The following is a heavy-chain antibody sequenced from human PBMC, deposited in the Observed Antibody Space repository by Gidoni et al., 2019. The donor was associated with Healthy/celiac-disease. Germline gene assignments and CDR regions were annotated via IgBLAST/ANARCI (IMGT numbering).Heavy chain of an antibody. J-gene: IGHJ6*02. D-gene: IGHD5-12*01. CDR1: GGSISRYY. CDR2: IYYSGST. Sequence: QLQLQEAGPGPVKPSETLSLTCTVPGGSISRYYCRWTRQPPGKGLEWLGYIYYSGSTNYNPSLKSRVTISVDTSKNQFSLKLSSVTAADTAVYYCARERWLQGYYYYGMDVWGQGTTVTVSS. V-gene: IGHV4-59*01. CDR3: ARERWLQGYYYYGMDV.